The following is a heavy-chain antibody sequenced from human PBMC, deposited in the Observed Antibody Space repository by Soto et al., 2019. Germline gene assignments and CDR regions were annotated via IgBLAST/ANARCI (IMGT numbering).Heavy chain of an antibody. CDR3: AREDNYIWGSYRPGPFDY. V-gene: IGHV4-31*03. J-gene: IGHJ4*02. CDR2: IYYSGST. D-gene: IGHD3-16*02. Sequence: SETLSLTCTVSGGSISSGGYYWSWIRQHPGKGLEWIGYIYYSGSTYYNPSLKSRVTISVDTSKNQFSLKLSSVTAADTAVYYCAREDNYIWGSYRPGPFDYWGQGTLVTVSS. CDR1: GGSISSGGYY.